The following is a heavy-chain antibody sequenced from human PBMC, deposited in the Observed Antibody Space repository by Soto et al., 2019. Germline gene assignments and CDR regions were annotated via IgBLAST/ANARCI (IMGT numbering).Heavy chain of an antibody. CDR2: IYYSGST. J-gene: IGHJ3*02. D-gene: IGHD7-27*01. Sequence: SETLSLTCTVSGGSISSGGYYWSWIRQHPGKGLEWIGYIYYSGSTYYNPSLKSRVTISVDTSKNQFSLKLSSVTAADTAVYYCARPRQVETGDDAFDIWGQGTIVTVSS. V-gene: IGHV4-31*03. CDR1: GGSISSGGYY. CDR3: ARPRQVETGDDAFDI.